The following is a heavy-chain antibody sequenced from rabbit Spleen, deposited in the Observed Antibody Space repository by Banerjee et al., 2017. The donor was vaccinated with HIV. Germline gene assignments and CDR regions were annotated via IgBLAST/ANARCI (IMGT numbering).Heavy chain of an antibody. CDR1: GFTLSGYV. J-gene: IGHJ4*01. CDR2: IGTTTGTT. D-gene: IGHD4-2*01. V-gene: IGHV1S40*01. Sequence: QSLEESGGDLVKPGASLTLTCTVSGFTLSGYVMCWVRQAPGKGLEWIGCIGTTTGTTWYASWVNGRFTISKTSSTTVTLQMTSLTGADTATYFCARDAGSGGSGYNLWGPGTLVTVS. CDR3: ARDAGSGGSGYNL.